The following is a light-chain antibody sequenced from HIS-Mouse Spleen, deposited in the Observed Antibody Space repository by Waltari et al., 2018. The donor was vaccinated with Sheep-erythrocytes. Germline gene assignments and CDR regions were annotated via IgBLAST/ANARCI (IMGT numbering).Light chain of an antibody. CDR1: SSDVGGYNY. J-gene: IGLJ3*02. Sequence: QSALTQPASVSGSPGQSITISCTGTSSDVGGYNYVSWYQQHPGQAPKLMIYDVSNRPSVVSNRFSGSKSGNTASLTISGLQAEDEADYYCSSYTSSSTWVFGGGTKLTVL. CDR2: DVS. CDR3: SSYTSSSTWV. V-gene: IGLV2-14*03.